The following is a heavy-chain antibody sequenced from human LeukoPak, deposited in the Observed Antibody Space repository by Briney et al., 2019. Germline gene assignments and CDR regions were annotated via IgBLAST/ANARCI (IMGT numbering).Heavy chain of an antibody. CDR2: ISAYNGNT. CDR3: AIQVRAAMVPSALALGY. CDR1: GYTFTSYG. J-gene: IGHJ4*02. Sequence: GSVKVSCKASGYTFTSYGISWVRQTPGQGPEWMGWISAYNGNTNYAQKLQGGVTMTTDTSTSTAYMELRSLRSDDTAVYYCAIQVRAAMVPSALALGYWGQGTLVTVSS. D-gene: IGHD5-18*01. V-gene: IGHV1-18*01.